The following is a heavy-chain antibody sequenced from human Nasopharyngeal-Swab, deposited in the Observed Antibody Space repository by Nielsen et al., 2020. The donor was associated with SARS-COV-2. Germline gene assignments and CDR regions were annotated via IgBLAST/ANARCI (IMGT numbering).Heavy chain of an antibody. Sequence: WIRQPPGKGLEWIGEINHSGSTNYNPSLKGRVTISVGTSKNQFSLKLSSVTAADTAVYYCARAGDIRYYYYGMDVWGQGTTVTVSS. J-gene: IGHJ6*02. D-gene: IGHD2-21*01. CDR3: ARAGDIRYYYYGMDV. CDR2: INHSGST. V-gene: IGHV4-34*01.